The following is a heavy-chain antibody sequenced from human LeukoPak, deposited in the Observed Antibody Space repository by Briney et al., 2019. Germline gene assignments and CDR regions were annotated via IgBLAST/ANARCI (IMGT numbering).Heavy chain of an antibody. CDR2: FYSPGST. V-gene: IGHV3-53*01. J-gene: IGHJ1*01. D-gene: IGHD2-2*01. CDR1: GFTVTTKS. CDR3: ASARESCIGSSCYEYFHH. Sequence: GGSLRLSCAAYGFTVTTKSMAWVRQAPGRGLEWVSVFYSPGSTYYADSVHGRFTISRDTSLNTLFLQMNSLRVEDTAVYYCASARESCIGSSCYEYFHHWGQGTPLTVSS.